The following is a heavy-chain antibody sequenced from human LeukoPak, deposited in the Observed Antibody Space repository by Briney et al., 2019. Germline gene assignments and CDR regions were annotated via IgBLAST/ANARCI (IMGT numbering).Heavy chain of an antibody. CDR1: GFTFTNYW. CDR3: ATVSEF. J-gene: IGHJ4*02. V-gene: IGHV3-74*01. Sequence: GGSLRLSCAASGFTFTNYWMHWVRQVPGKGLVWVAGINNDGTGTFYADSVQSRFTISRDNAKNTVYLQMNTLRPEDTALYHCATVSEFWGQGTLVTVSS. CDR2: INNDGTGT.